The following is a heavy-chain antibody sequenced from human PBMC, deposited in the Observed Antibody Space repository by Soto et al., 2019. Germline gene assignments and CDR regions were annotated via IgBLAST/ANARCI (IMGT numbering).Heavy chain of an antibody. D-gene: IGHD2-2*01. V-gene: IGHV3-9*01. CDR1: GFTFDDYA. CDR3: AKGGQLLTEGGGY. J-gene: IGHJ4*02. CDR2: ISWNSGSL. Sequence: EVQLVESGGGLVQPGRSLRLSCAASGFTFDDYAMHWVRQAPGKGLEWVSGISWNSGSLGYADSVKGRFTISRDNAKNSRYLQMNSLRAEDTALYYWAKGGQLLTEGGGYWGQGTLVTVSS.